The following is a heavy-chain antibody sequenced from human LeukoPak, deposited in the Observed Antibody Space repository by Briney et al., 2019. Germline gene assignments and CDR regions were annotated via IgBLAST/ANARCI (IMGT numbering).Heavy chain of an antibody. D-gene: IGHD1-26*01. V-gene: IGHV3-23*01. Sequence: GGYLRLSCAASGFTFGNYAMNWVRQAPGKGLEWVSGISGSGGDTYYADSVKARFTISRDNSENTLYLQMNSLRAEDTALYYCARGPDRGTYYRFGYWGQGTLVTVSS. CDR2: ISGSGGDT. CDR3: ARGPDRGTYYRFGY. CDR1: GFTFGNYA. J-gene: IGHJ4*02.